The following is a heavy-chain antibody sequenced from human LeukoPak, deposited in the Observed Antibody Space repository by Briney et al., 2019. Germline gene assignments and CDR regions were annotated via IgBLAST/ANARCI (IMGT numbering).Heavy chain of an antibody. J-gene: IGHJ4*02. CDR3: ARDGYRPSSYFHH. CDR1: GFTFRTYG. CDR2: MCCEGSNK. Sequence: GGSLRLSCAASGFTFRTYGMHWVRQAPGQGLELVAVMCCEGSNKYYADSVKGRFTISRDNSKNTLYLQKNSLRAQDTAVYYCARDGYRPSSYFHHWGQRTLVTVSS. D-gene: IGHD5-12*01. V-gene: IGHV3-33*01.